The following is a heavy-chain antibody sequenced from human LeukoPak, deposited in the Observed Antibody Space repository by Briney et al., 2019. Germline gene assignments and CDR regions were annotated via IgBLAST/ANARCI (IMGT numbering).Heavy chain of an antibody. CDR1: GGSISSSSYY. J-gene: IGHJ6*02. D-gene: IGHD4-11*01. V-gene: IGHV4-61*05. CDR3: ARHFYSKGLWYGMDV. Sequence: SETLSLTCTVSGGSISSSSYYWSWIRQPPGKGLEWIGYIYHSGSTNYNPSLKSRVTISVDTSKNQFSLKLSSVTAADTAVYYCARHFYSKGLWYGMDVWGQGTTVTVSS. CDR2: IYHSGST.